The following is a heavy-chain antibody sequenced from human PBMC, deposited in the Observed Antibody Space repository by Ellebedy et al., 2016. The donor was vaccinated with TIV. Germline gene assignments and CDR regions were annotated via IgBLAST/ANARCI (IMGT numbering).Heavy chain of an antibody. CDR2: INHSGST. V-gene: IGHV4-34*10. CDR1: GGPFSGYY. J-gene: IGHJ5*02. CDR3: AGAYLGDPHWFDP. D-gene: IGHD3-16*01. Sequence: MPGGSLRLSCGVYGGPFSGYYWSWLRQPPGKGLEWLGEINHSGSTTYHPSVKSRITMSVDTHREQFSLKLRSVTAADTAIYFCAGAYLGDPHWFDPWGQGIPVIVSS.